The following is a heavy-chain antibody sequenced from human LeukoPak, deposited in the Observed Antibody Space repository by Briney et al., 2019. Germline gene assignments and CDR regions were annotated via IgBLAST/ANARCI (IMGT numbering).Heavy chain of an antibody. Sequence: GGSLRLSCEDSGFTFRSYEMNWVRQAPGKGLEWVSYISSSSSTIYYADSVKGRFTISRDNAKNSLCLQMNSLRAEDTAVYYCARDLMGIAYGGAFYYWGQGTLVTVSS. D-gene: IGHD6-13*01. CDR3: ARDLMGIAYGGAFYY. J-gene: IGHJ4*02. V-gene: IGHV3-48*01. CDR2: ISSSSSTI. CDR1: GFTFRSYE.